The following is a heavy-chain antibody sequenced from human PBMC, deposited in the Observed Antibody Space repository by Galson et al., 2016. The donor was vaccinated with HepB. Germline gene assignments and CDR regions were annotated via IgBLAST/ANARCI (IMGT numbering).Heavy chain of an antibody. V-gene: IGHV4-34*01. J-gene: IGHJ5*02. CDR2: INHGGST. CDR1: GGSLRGYT. Sequence: SETLSLTCVVYGGSLRGYTWSWVRQPPGKGLEWIGEINHGGSTNYNPSLKRRVTMSVDTSKNQFSLKLTSVTAADTAVYCCARSRRCSGGDCYSFFRYNWFDPWGQGTLVTVSS. D-gene: IGHD2-15*01. CDR3: ARSRRCSGGDCYSFFRYNWFDP.